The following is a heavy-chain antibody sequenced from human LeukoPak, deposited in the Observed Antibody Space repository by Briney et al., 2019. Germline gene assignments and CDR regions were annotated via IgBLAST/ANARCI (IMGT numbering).Heavy chain of an antibody. J-gene: IGHJ6*02. CDR1: GFTFSSYS. CDR3: ARPTYGDYGMDV. V-gene: IGHV3-48*02. Sequence: GGSLRLSCAASGFTFSSYSMNWVRQAPGKGLEWVSYISSSSGTIYYTDSVKGRFTISRDNAKNSLYLQMNSLRDEDTAVYYCARPTYGDYGMDVWGQGTTVTVSS. CDR2: ISSSSGTI. D-gene: IGHD4-17*01.